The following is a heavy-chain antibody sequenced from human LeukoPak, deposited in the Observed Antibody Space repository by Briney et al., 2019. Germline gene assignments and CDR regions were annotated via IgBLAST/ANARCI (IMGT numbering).Heavy chain of an antibody. D-gene: IGHD6-6*01. CDR2: IKSKTDGGTT. CDR1: GFTFGNAW. Sequence: GGSLRLSCAASGFTFGNAWMSWVRQAPGKGLEWVGRIKSKTDGGTTDYAAPVKGRFTISRDDSKNTLYLQMNSLKTEDTAVYYCTTGGIAARYFDYWGQGTLVTVSS. J-gene: IGHJ4*02. CDR3: TTGGIAARYFDY. V-gene: IGHV3-15*01.